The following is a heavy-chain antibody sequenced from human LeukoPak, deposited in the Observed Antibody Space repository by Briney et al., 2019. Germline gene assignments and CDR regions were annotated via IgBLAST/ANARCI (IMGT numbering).Heavy chain of an antibody. CDR2: IKSDGSNT. V-gene: IGHV3-74*01. Sequence: GGSLRLSCAASGFTFSSYWMHWVRQAPGKGLVWVSRIKSDGSNTNYANSVKGRFTISRDNAKNTLYLQMNSLRAEDTAVYYCARAILTPGGATVTRYFDYWGQGTLVTVSS. D-gene: IGHD4-17*01. CDR1: GFTFSSYW. CDR3: ARAILTPGGATVTRYFDY. J-gene: IGHJ4*02.